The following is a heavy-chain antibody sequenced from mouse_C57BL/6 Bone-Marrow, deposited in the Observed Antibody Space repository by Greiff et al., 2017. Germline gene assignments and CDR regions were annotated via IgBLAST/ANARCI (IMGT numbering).Heavy chain of an antibody. V-gene: IGHV1-82*01. D-gene: IGHD2-5*01. CDR1: GYAFSSSW. CDR2: IYPGDGDT. Sequence: QVQLQQSGPELVKPGASVKISCKASGYAFSSSWMNWVKQRPGKGLEWIGRIYPGDGDTNYNGKFKGKATLTADKSSSTAYMQLSSLTSEDSAVYFCAAYYSSYVSWFAYWGQGTLVTVSA. J-gene: IGHJ3*01. CDR3: AAYYSSYVSWFAY.